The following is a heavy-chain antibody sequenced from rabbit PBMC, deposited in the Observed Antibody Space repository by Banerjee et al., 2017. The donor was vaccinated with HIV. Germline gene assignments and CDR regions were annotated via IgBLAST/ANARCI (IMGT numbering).Heavy chain of an antibody. J-gene: IGHJ4*01. Sequence: QEQLVESGGGLVKPEGSLKLSCTASGFSFSNKVVMCWVRQAPGKGLEWIACIGIVDGRTYYASWAKGRFTISKTSSTTVTLQMTSLTAADTATYFCARGEHFSVGFSAFSIYLDLWGQGTLVTVS. CDR1: GFSFSNKVV. V-gene: IGHV1S45*01. CDR2: IGIVDGRT. D-gene: IGHD7-1*01. CDR3: ARGEHFSVGFSAFSIYLDL.